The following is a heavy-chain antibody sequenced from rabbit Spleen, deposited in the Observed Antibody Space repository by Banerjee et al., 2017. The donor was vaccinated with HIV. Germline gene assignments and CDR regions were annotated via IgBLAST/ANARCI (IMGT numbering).Heavy chain of an antibody. CDR3: ARDSAGREDFNL. J-gene: IGHJ4*01. CDR2: INMFTGKS. Sequence: QEQLEESGGGLVKPEGSLTLTCKASGVSLNDKDVMCWVRQAPGKGLEWIACINMFTGKSVYASWAKGRFIMSRPSSTTVTLQMTSLTAADTATYFCARDSAGREDFNLWGQGTLVTVS. CDR1: GVSLNDKDV. V-gene: IGHV1S45*01. D-gene: IGHD4-2*01.